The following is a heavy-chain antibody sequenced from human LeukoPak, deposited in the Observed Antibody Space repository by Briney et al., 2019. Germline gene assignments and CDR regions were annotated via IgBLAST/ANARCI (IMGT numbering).Heavy chain of an antibody. CDR2: IYHSGST. CDR1: GGSISSGGYY. V-gene: IGHV4-30-2*01. J-gene: IGHJ4*02. CDR3: ASRSPRPFLGDSSSWYDDY. Sequence: SSETLSLTCTVSGGSISSGGYYWSWIRQPPGKGLEWIGYIYHSGSTYYNPSLKSRVTISVDRSKNQFSLKLSSVTAADTAVYYCASRSPRPFLGDSSSWYDDYWGQGTLVTVSS. D-gene: IGHD6-13*01.